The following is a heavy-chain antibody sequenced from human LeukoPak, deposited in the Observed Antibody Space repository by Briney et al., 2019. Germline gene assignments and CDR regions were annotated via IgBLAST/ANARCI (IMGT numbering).Heavy chain of an antibody. Sequence: SETLSLTCTLSGGSISSSSHYWGWIRQPPGKGLEWIGYIYYSGSTYYNPSLKSRVTISVDTSKNQFSLKLSSVTAADTAVYYCAREREPPGGYSDWFDPWGQGTLVTVSS. CDR2: IYYSGST. CDR1: GGSISSSSHY. J-gene: IGHJ5*02. V-gene: IGHV4-30-4*08. CDR3: AREREPPGGYSDWFDP. D-gene: IGHD3-10*01.